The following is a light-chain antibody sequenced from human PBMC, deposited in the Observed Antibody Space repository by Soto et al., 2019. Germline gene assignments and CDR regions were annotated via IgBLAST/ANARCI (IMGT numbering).Light chain of an antibody. CDR3: SSYTATSTYV. CDR1: SSDVGGYKY. J-gene: IGLJ1*01. CDR2: MVS. Sequence: QSVLTQPASVSGSPGQSITITCTGTSSDVGGYKYVSWYQQNPGKAPKLLIYMVSNRPSGVSSRFSGSKAGNTASLTISGLQAEDEADYYCSSYTATSTYVFGPGIKVTV. V-gene: IGLV2-14*01.